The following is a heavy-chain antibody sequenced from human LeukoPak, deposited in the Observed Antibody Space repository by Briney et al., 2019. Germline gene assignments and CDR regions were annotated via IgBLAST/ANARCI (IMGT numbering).Heavy chain of an antibody. Sequence: GGSLRLSCAASGFTFSSYTMHWVRQTPGKGLEWVAVISYDGSNKYYADSVKGRFTISRDNSKNTLYLQMNSLRAEDTAVYYCARAGPRRPFDYWGQGTLVTVSS. CDR1: GFTFSSYT. J-gene: IGHJ4*02. CDR2: ISYDGSNK. V-gene: IGHV3-30*14. D-gene: IGHD6-6*01. CDR3: ARAGPRRPFDY.